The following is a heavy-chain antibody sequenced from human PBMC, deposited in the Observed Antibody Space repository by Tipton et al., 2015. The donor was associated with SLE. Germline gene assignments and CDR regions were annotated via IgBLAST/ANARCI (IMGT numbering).Heavy chain of an antibody. CDR3: ARLKGRLELPGYHYYMDV. CDR1: GGSISSHY. D-gene: IGHD1-7*01. J-gene: IGHJ6*03. V-gene: IGHV4-39*01. CDR2: IYHSGST. Sequence: TLSLTCSVSGGSISSHYWAWIRQPPGKGLEWIGTIYHSGSTYYNPSLKSRVTISVDTSKNQFSLKLRSVTAADTAVYYCARLKGRLELPGYHYYMDVWGKGTTVTVSS.